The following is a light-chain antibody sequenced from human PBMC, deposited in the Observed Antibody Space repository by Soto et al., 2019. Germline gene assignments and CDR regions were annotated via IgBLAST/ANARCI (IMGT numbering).Light chain of an antibody. Sequence: QSVLTQPRSVSGSPGQSVTISCTGTHSDVGAYNFVSWYQQHPGKAPKLLIYDVTRRPSGVPDRFSGSKSGYTASLTISGLRAEDEADFYCSSYAGSSVVFGGGTKLTVL. J-gene: IGLJ2*01. V-gene: IGLV2-11*01. CDR1: HSDVGAYNF. CDR2: DVT. CDR3: SSYAGSSVV.